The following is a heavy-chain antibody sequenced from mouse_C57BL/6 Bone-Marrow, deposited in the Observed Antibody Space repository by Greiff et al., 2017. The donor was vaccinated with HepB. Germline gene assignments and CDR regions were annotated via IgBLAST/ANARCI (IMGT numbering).Heavy chain of an antibody. J-gene: IGHJ3*01. CDR2: IYPRSGNA. CDR3: ARDYYYGSSYVWFAY. CDR1: GYTFTSYG. Sequence: VQLQQSGAELARPGASVKLSCKASGYTFTSYGISWVKQRTGQGLEWIGEIYPRSGNAYYNEKFKGKATLTADKSSSTAYMELRSLTSEVSAVYFCARDYYYGSSYVWFAYWGQGTLVTVTA. V-gene: IGHV1-81*01. D-gene: IGHD1-1*01.